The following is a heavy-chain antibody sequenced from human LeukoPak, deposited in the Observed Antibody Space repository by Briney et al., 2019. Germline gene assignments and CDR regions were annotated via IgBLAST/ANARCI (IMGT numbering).Heavy chain of an antibody. CDR2: ISYDGSNK. J-gene: IGHJ3*02. V-gene: IGHV3-30-3*01. CDR3: ARTQWLDDDAFDI. CDR1: GFAFSSYA. Sequence: PGGSLRLSCAASGFAFSSYAMHWVRQAPGKGLEWVAVISYDGSNKYYADSVKGRFTISRDNSKNTLYLQMNSLRAEDTAVYYCARTQWLDDDAFDIWGQGTMVTVSS. D-gene: IGHD6-19*01.